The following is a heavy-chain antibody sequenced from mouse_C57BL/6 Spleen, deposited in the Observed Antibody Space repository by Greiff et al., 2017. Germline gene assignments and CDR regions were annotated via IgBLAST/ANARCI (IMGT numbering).Heavy chain of an antibody. J-gene: IGHJ3*01. CDR3: ARWDFPFAY. D-gene: IGHD4-1*01. V-gene: IGHV1-82*01. CDR2: IYPGDGDT. Sequence: VVKPGASVKISCKASGYAFSSSWMNWVKQRPGKGLEWIGRIYPGDGDTNYNGKFKGKATLTADKSSSTAYMQLSSLTSEDSAVYFCARWDFPFAYWGQGTLVTVSA. CDR1: GYAFSSSW.